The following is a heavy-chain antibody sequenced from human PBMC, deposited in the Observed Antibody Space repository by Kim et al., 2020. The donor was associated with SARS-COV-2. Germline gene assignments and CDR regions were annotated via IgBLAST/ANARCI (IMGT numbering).Heavy chain of an antibody. D-gene: IGHD3-10*01. Sequence: ASVKVSCKASGYTFTSYAMNWVRQAPGQGLEWMGWINTNTGNPTYAQGFTGRFVFSLDTSVGTAYLQISSLKAEDTAVYYCARGRNVLLWFGELSNWFDPWGQGTLVTVSS. V-gene: IGHV7-4-1*02. CDR1: GYTFTSYA. J-gene: IGHJ5*02. CDR2: INTNTGNP. CDR3: ARGRNVLLWFGELSNWFDP.